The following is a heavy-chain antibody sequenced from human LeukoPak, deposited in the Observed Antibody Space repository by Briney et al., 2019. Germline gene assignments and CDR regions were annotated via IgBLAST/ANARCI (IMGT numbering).Heavy chain of an antibody. Sequence: ASVKVSCKASGYTFTSYGISWVRQAPGQGLEWMGWNSAYNGNTNYAQKLQGRVTMTTDTSTSTAYMELRSLRSDDTAVYYCARDLISRWELPNDAFDIRGQGTMVTVSS. D-gene: IGHD1-26*01. J-gene: IGHJ3*02. CDR1: GYTFTSYG. CDR2: NSAYNGNT. V-gene: IGHV1-18*01. CDR3: ARDLISRWELPNDAFDI.